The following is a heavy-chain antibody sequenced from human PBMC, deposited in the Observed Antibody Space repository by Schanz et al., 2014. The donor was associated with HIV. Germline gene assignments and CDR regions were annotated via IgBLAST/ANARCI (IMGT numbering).Heavy chain of an antibody. CDR1: GGSFSAYY. J-gene: IGHJ4*02. CDR2: INHRGIT. CDR3: ARDSTMDYFDY. Sequence: QVQLHQWGAGLLKPSETLSLTCAVYGGSFSAYYWSWIRQPPGKGLEWIGEINHRGITNYNPSLESRVTISVDTSNNQFSLRLNSVTAADTAVYYCARDSTMDYFDYWGQGTLVTVSS. V-gene: IGHV4-34*01. D-gene: IGHD6-13*01.